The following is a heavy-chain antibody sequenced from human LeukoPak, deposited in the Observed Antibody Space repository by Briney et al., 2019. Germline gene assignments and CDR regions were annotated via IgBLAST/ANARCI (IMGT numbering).Heavy chain of an antibody. Sequence: GGRLRLSCATSGFSFTDYPMNWVRQAPGKGLEWISNIRTTAEGAKYAYYADSVKGRVTISRDDGKNTLYLHMNSLRDDDTAVYYCATDQRYAFDYWGQGILVTVSS. CDR2: IRTTAEGAKYA. D-gene: IGHD3-9*01. V-gene: IGHV3-48*02. CDR1: GFSFTDYP. CDR3: ATDQRYAFDY. J-gene: IGHJ4*02.